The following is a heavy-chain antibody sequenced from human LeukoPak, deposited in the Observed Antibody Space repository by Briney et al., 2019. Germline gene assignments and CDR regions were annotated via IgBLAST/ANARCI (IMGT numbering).Heavy chain of an antibody. Sequence: GESLKTSGQGSGYSFTSYWIGWVRQILGKGLEWMGIIYPGDSDTRYRPSFQGQVTISADKSISTAYLQWSSLKASDTAMYYCARWEAVVDTYGMDVWGQGTTVTVSS. D-gene: IGHD3-22*01. CDR3: ARWEAVVDTYGMDV. V-gene: IGHV5-51*01. CDR1: GYSFTSYW. CDR2: IYPGDSDT. J-gene: IGHJ6*02.